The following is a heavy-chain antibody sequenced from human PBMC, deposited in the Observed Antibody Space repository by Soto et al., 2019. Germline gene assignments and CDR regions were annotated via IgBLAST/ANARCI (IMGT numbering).Heavy chain of an antibody. Sequence: SSETLSLTCTVSGGSISSSSYYWGWIRQPPGKGLEWIGSIYYSGSTYYNPSLKSRVTISVDTSKIQFSLKLSSVTAADTAVYYCARNTMSIATKYYYYGMDVWGQGTTVTVSS. CDR3: ARNTMSIATKYYYYGMDV. CDR1: GGSISSSSYY. CDR2: IYYSGST. D-gene: IGHD6-6*01. J-gene: IGHJ6*02. V-gene: IGHV4-39*01.